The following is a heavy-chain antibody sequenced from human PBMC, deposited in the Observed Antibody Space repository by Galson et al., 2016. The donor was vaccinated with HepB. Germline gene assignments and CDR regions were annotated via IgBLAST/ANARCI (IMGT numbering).Heavy chain of an antibody. J-gene: IGHJ4*02. CDR2: TYYRSKWYN. D-gene: IGHD6-19*01. CDR1: GDSVSSNSAA. CDR3: ARARSRGWSDAFDY. V-gene: IGHV6-1*01. Sequence: CAISGDSVSSNSAAWNWFRQSTSRGLEWLGRTYYRSKWYNDYRLSLKTRIKINADTSRNEVSLQLKSVTLEDTAVYYCARARSRGWSDAFDYWGQGTLVTISS.